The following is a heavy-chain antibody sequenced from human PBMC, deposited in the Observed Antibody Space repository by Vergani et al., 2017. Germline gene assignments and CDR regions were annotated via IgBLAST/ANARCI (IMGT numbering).Heavy chain of an antibody. D-gene: IGHD1-1*01. J-gene: IGHJ6*02. CDR2: INHSGST. CDR3: ARHRRRERRSYYYYYGMDV. V-gene: IGHV4-34*01. Sequence: QVQLQQWGAGLLKPSETLSLTCAVYGGSFSGYYWSWIRQPPGKGLEWIGEINHSGSTNYNPSLKSRVTISVDTSKNQFSLKLSSVTAADTAVYYCARHRRRERRSYYYYYGMDVWGQGTTVTVSS. CDR1: GGSFSGYY.